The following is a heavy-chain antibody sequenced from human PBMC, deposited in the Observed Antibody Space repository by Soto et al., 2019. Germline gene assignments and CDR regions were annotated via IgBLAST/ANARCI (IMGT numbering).Heavy chain of an antibody. CDR3: AKGSVEYSASVDQ. CDR2: ISARGGGL. Sequence: EVQLLESGGGLVQPGGSLRLSCAASGFSFSSYAMVWVRQAPGKGLERVSVISARGGGLYFADSVKGRFTISRDNSKIVLSLEMTSLRAEETATYSCAKGSVEYSASVDQWGQGKRVVVSS. CDR1: GFSFSSYA. D-gene: IGHD5-12*01. J-gene: IGHJ4*02. V-gene: IGHV3-23*01.